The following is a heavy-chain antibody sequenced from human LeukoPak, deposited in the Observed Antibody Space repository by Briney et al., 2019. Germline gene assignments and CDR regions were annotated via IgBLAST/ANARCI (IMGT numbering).Heavy chain of an antibody. CDR3: ARKWELLNGDAFDI. CDR2: ISSSGSTI. Sequence: PVGSLRLSCAASGFTFSDYYMSWIRQAPGKGLEWVSYISSSGSTIYYADSVKGRFTISRDNAKNSLYLQTNSLRAEDTAVYYCARKWELLNGDAFDIWGQGTMVTVSS. D-gene: IGHD1-26*01. V-gene: IGHV3-11*04. CDR1: GFTFSDYY. J-gene: IGHJ3*02.